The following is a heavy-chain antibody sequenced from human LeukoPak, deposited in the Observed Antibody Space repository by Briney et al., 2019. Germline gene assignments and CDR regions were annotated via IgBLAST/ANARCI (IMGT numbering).Heavy chain of an antibody. CDR1: GFTFSTYT. V-gene: IGHV3-21*01. Sequence: GGSLRLSCAASGFTFSTYTMNWVRQAPAMGLEWVASISSDSRNTPYAVSVKGRFTISRDNAKNSLYLQMNSLRAEDTAVYYCLRGDTRDYWGQGTLVTVSP. J-gene: IGHJ4*02. D-gene: IGHD3-22*01. CDR2: ISSDSRNT. CDR3: LRGDTRDY.